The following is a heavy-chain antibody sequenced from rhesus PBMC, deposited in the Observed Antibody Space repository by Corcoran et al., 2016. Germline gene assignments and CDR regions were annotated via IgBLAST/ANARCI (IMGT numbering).Heavy chain of an antibody. V-gene: IGHV4-127*01. CDR3: ARSTRTSLDV. CDR2: IYGGSGST. CDR1: GYSISRGYG. Sequence: QVQLQESGPGLVKPSETLSLTCAVSGYSISRGYGWGGIRQPPGKGLEWVGQIYGGSGSTYSTPSLKSRVTVSKDTSKNQFSLKLSSVTAADTAVYYCARSTRTSLDVWGRGVLVTVSS. J-gene: IGHJ5-2*02.